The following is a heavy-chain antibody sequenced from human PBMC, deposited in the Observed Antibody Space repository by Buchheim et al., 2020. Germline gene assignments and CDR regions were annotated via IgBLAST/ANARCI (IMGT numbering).Heavy chain of an antibody. CDR3: ARGRHDSSGYDWFDP. J-gene: IGHJ5*02. D-gene: IGHD3-22*01. Sequence: EVQLVESGGGLVRPGGSLRLSCAASGFTFSSYWMHWVRQAPGKGLVWVSRINSDGSSTRNADSVKGRFTISSDNAKNTLKLQMNSLRAEDTAVYYCARGRHDSSGYDWFDPWGQGTL. CDR1: GFTFSSYW. V-gene: IGHV3-74*01. CDR2: INSDGSST.